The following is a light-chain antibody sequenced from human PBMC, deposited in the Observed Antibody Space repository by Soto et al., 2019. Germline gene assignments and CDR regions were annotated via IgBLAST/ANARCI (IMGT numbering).Light chain of an antibody. V-gene: IGKV3-20*01. Sequence: EIVLTQSPGTLSLSPGERATLSCRASQSVGRDYLAWYQQKPGQAPRLLIYHASRRATGIPDRFSGSGSGTDFTLTISRLEPEDFAEFYCQQYASSPLTFGGGTKVELK. J-gene: IGKJ4*01. CDR1: QSVGRDY. CDR2: HAS. CDR3: QQYASSPLT.